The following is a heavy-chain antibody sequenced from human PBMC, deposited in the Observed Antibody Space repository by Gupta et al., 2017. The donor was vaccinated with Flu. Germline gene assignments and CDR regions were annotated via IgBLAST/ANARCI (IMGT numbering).Heavy chain of an antibody. J-gene: IGHJ5*02. V-gene: IGHV1-2*06. CDR3: ARGNFDIDP. CDR2: INPNSGDT. Sequence: INWVRQAPGQGLEWMGRINPNSGDTNYAQKFQGRVSISSDTAISTVYMDLSSLRSDDTAVYYCARGNFDIDPWGQGTLVTVSS. D-gene: IGHD3-9*01.